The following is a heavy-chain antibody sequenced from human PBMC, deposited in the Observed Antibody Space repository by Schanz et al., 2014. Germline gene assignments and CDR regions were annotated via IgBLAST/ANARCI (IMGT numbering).Heavy chain of an antibody. D-gene: IGHD7-27*01. V-gene: IGHV3-48*02. CDR3: VRDYNWGFDN. CDR2: ISSSSSSK. Sequence: EVQLVESGGGLVQPGGSLRLSCAASGFIFSTYNMNWVRQAPGKGLEWVSFISSSSSSKHYGDSVKGRFTISRDNAKSSLYLQMSSLRDEDTAIYYCVRDYNWGFDNWGQGTLVTVSS. CDR1: GFIFSTYN. J-gene: IGHJ4*02.